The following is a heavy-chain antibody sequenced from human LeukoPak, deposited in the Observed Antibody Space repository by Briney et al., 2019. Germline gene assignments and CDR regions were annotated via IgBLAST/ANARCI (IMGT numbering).Heavy chain of an antibody. Sequence: SETLSLTCTVSGTSISSYYWSWIRQPPGKGLEWIGYIYYSGSTNYNASLKSRVTISQDTSKNQFYLRLTSVTAADTVVYYCARAPTLTTLDYWGQGTLVTVSS. J-gene: IGHJ4*02. CDR1: GTSISSYY. CDR3: ARAPTLTTLDY. CDR2: IYYSGST. V-gene: IGHV4-59*01. D-gene: IGHD4-11*01.